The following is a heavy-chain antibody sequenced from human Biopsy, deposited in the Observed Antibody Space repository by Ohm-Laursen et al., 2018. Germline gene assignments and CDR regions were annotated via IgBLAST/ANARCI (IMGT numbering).Heavy chain of an antibody. J-gene: IGHJ4*02. Sequence: SLRLSCSASGFTFSDYYMSWIRQAPGKGLEWVSYITSGGSTTDYADSVKGRFTISRDNAKSSLFLQMNSLRTEDTAVYYCGRAATFGASHHWPHFWGQGTLVTVSS. CDR2: ITSGGSTT. CDR3: GRAATFGASHHWPHF. D-gene: IGHD4/OR15-4a*01. V-gene: IGHV3-11*01. CDR1: GFTFSDYY.